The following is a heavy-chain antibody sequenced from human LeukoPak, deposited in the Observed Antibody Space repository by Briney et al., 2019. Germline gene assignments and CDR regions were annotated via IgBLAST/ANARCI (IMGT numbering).Heavy chain of an antibody. V-gene: IGHV3-33*08. CDR2: IWSDGSKK. D-gene: IGHD3-22*01. CDR3: ASTGRGYYDSIDY. J-gene: IGHJ4*02. Sequence: GGSMRLSCAASGLTFSSFGMHWVRQAPGKGLEWVGLIWSDGSKKYYADYVKGRSTISRDNSNNTLYLQMNSLRAEDTALYYCASTGRGYYDSIDYWGQGTLVTVSS. CDR1: GLTFSSFG.